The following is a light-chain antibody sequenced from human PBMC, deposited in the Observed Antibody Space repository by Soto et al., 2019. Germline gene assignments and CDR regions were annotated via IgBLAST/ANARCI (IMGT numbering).Light chain of an antibody. Sequence: DIQMTQSPSFLSASVGDRVTITCRASQGIKTFLAWYQQKPGKAPKVLIYAASTLQSGVPSRFSGSGSGTEFTLTIYSLQPEDVATYYCQKLNSYPLTFGGGTKVDIK. CDR2: AAS. CDR3: QKLNSYPLT. V-gene: IGKV1-9*01. J-gene: IGKJ4*01. CDR1: QGIKTF.